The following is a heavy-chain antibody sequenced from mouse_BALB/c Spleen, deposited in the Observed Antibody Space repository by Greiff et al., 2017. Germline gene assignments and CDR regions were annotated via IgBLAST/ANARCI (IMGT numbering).Heavy chain of an antibody. D-gene: IGHD1-1*02. CDR1: GFNIKDYY. Sequence: EVNVVESGAELVRPGALVKLSCKASGFNIKDYYMHWVKQRPEQGLEWIGWIDPENGNTIYDPKFQGKASITADTSSNTAYLQLSSLTSEDTAVYYCARSVADAMDYWGQGTSVTVSS. CDR3: ARSVADAMDY. CDR2: IDPENGNT. J-gene: IGHJ4*01. V-gene: IGHV14-1*02.